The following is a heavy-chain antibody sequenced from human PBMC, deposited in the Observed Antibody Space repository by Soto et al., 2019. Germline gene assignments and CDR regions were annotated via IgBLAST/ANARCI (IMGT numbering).Heavy chain of an antibody. CDR3: ARDASYCSGGSCPFYYMDV. Sequence: ASVKVSCKASGYTFTGYYMHWVRQAPGQGLEWMGWINPNSGGTNYAQKLQGWVNMTRDTSISTAYMELSRLRSDDTSVYYCARDASYCSGGSCPFYYMDVWGKGTTVTVSS. CDR1: GYTFTGYY. D-gene: IGHD2-15*01. CDR2: INPNSGGT. J-gene: IGHJ6*03. V-gene: IGHV1-2*04.